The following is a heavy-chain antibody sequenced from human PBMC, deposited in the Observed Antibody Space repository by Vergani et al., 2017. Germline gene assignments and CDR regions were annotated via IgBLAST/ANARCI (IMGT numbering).Heavy chain of an antibody. V-gene: IGHV3-21*04. Sequence: EVQLVESGGGLVKPGGSLRLSCAASGFTFSSYSMNWVRQAPGKGLEWVSSISSSSSYIYYADSVKGRFTISRDNAKNSLYLQMNSLRSEDTAVYYCARAYYDFWSGYYLDYWGQGTLVTVSS. CDR1: GFTFSSYS. D-gene: IGHD3-3*01. CDR2: ISSSSSYI. J-gene: IGHJ4*02. CDR3: ARAYYDFWSGYYLDY.